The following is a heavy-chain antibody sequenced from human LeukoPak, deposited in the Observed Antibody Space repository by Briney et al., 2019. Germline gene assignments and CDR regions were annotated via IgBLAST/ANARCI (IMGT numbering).Heavy chain of an antibody. CDR3: AKDKSMTTVTVYYFDY. D-gene: IGHD4-17*01. V-gene: IGHV3-23*01. Sequence: GGSLRLSCAASGFTFSNYAMTWVRQAPGKGLQWVSIIGGSGDSIYYADSVKGRFTISRDNSQNTLYLQMNSLSAEDTAVYYCAKDKSMTTVTVYYFDYWGQGTLVTVSS. CDR2: IGGSGDSI. CDR1: GFTFSNYA. J-gene: IGHJ4*02.